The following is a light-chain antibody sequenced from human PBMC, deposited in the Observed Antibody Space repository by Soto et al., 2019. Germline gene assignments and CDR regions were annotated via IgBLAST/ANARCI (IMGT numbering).Light chain of an antibody. Sequence: VVSLSPDALSLSKGERATLSCRASQSIRTFLAWYQHRPGQAPRLLIYDASDRATGIPARFSGSGSGTDFTLTISSLEPEDSAFYYCPQRDNRPNPFGQGTKLDIK. V-gene: IGKV3-11*01. CDR1: QSIRTF. CDR2: DAS. J-gene: IGKJ1*01. CDR3: PQRDNRPNP.